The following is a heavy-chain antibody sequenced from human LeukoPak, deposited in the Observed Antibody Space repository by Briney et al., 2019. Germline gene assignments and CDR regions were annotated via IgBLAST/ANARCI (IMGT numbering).Heavy chain of an antibody. CDR1: GGTFSSYA. V-gene: IGHV1-69*13. Sequence: ASVKVSCKASGGTFSSYAISWVRQAPGQGLEWMGGITPIFGTANYAQKFQGRVTITADESTSTAYMELSSLRSEDTAVYYCAREWGLSSSSYFDYWGQGTLVTVSS. CDR2: ITPIFGTA. D-gene: IGHD6-6*01. J-gene: IGHJ4*02. CDR3: AREWGLSSSSYFDY.